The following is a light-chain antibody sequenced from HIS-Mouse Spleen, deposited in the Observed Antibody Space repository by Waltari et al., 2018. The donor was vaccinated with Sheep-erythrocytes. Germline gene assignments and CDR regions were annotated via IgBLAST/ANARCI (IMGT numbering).Light chain of an antibody. CDR2: EGS. J-gene: IGLJ3*02. CDR3: CSYAGSSTWV. V-gene: IGLV2-23*01. CDR1: SSDVGSYNI. Sequence: QSALTQPASVSGSPGQSITISCTGTSSDVGSYNIVSWYQQHPGKAPKLMNYEGSKRPSGVSNRFSGSKSGNTASLTISGLQAEDEADYYCCSYAGSSTWVFGGGTKLTVL.